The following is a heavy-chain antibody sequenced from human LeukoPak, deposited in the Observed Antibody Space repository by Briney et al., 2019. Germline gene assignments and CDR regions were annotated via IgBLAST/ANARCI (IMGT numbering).Heavy chain of an antibody. Sequence: HWASVKVSCKASGYTFTSYGISWVRQAPGQGLEWMGGIIPIFGTANYAQKFQGRVTITADESTSTAYMELSSLRSEDTAVYYCARGGQLPLDYYYMDVWGKGTTVTVSS. CDR1: GYTFTSYG. CDR3: ARGGQLPLDYYYMDV. J-gene: IGHJ6*03. V-gene: IGHV1-69*13. CDR2: IIPIFGTA. D-gene: IGHD1-26*01.